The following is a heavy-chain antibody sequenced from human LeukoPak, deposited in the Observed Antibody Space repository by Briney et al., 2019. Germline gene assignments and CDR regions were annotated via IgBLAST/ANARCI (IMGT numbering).Heavy chain of an antibody. CDR1: GFTFSSYA. CDR3: AKDVEDIVVVEFDY. D-gene: IGHD2-15*01. J-gene: IGHJ4*02. V-gene: IGHV3-23*01. CDR2: ISGSGGST. Sequence: GGSLRLSCAASGFTFSSYAMSWVRQAPGKGLEWVSAISGSGGSTYYADSVKGRFTISRGNSKNTLYLQMNSLRAEDTAVYYCAKDVEDIVVVEFDYWGQGTLVTVSS.